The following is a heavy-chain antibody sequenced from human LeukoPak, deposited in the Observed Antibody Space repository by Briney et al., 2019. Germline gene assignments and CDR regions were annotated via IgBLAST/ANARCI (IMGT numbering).Heavy chain of an antibody. J-gene: IGHJ4*02. CDR2: INPNSGGT. CDR3: ARGLRYCSGGSCKRPDY. V-gene: IGHV1-2*02. Sequence: ASVKVSCKASGYTFTGYYMHWVRQAPGQGLEWMGWINPNSGGTNYAQKFQGRVTMTRDTSISTAYMELSRLRSGDTAVYYCARGLRYCSGGSCKRPDYWGQGTLVTVSS. CDR1: GYTFTGYY. D-gene: IGHD2-15*01.